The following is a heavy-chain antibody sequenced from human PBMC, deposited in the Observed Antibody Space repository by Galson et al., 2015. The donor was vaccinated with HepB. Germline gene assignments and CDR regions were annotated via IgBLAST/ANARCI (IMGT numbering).Heavy chain of an antibody. CDR1: GFTFSNYG. V-gene: IGHV3-21*01. D-gene: IGHD6-13*01. CDR3: AGGYSNSWYAVGQY. J-gene: IGHJ4*02. Sequence: SLRLSCAASGFTFSNYGMNWVRQAPGKGLEWVSSISGSSSSIFYTDSVKGRFTISRDNAKNSLYLQMNSLRAECTAVYYCAGGYSNSWYAVGQYWGQGTLVTVSS. CDR2: ISGSSSSI.